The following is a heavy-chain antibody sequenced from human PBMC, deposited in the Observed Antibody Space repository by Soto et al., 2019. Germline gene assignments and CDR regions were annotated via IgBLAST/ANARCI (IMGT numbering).Heavy chain of an antibody. V-gene: IGHV4-59*01. D-gene: IGHD6-19*01. Sequence: SLTCTVSGGSMSSYYWSWIRQPPGKGLEWIGYIYYSGSTNYNPSLKSRVTISVDTSKNQFSLKLSSVTAADTALYYCARDRGQWLVHGGFDIWGQGTMVTVSS. CDR2: IYYSGST. CDR1: GGSMSSYY. CDR3: ARDRGQWLVHGGFDI. J-gene: IGHJ3*02.